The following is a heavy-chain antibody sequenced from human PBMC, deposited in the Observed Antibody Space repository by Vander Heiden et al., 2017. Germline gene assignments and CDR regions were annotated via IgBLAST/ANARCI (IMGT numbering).Heavy chain of an antibody. CDR1: GFTFSSYW. CDR2: IKQDGSEK. J-gene: IGHJ4*02. D-gene: IGHD5-12*01. CDR3: GIDQGGLRSGFDY. V-gene: IGHV3-7*01. Sequence: EVQLVESGGGLVQPGGSLRLSCAASGFTFSSYWMSWVRQAPGKGLEWVANIKQDGSEKYDGDAVKGRFTISRDNAKNSLYLQMNSLRAEDTAVYYCGIDQGGLRSGFDYWGQGTMVTVSS.